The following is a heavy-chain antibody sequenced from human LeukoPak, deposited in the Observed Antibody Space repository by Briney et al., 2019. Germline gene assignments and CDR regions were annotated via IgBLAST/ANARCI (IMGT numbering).Heavy chain of an antibody. CDR1: GFTFSSYA. D-gene: IGHD5-18*01. Sequence: GGSLRLSCAASGFTFSSYAMHWVRQAPGKGLEWVAVISYDGSNKYYADSVKGRFTVSRDNSKNTLYLQMNSLRAEDTAVYYCAREGSIQLWLNYWGQGTLVTVSP. CDR3: AREGSIQLWLNY. J-gene: IGHJ4*02. V-gene: IGHV3-30-3*01. CDR2: ISYDGSNK.